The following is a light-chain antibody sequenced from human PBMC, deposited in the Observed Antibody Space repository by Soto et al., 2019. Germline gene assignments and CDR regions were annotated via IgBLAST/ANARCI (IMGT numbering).Light chain of an antibody. CDR2: AAS. Sequence: DIQMTQSPSSASASAGDRVTITCRASQDISSWLAWYQQKPGKAPKLLIYAASSLQSGVPSRFSGSGSGTDFTLTISSLQPEDFATYYCQQANSFPITFGQGTRLEI. V-gene: IGKV1-12*01. CDR1: QDISSW. CDR3: QQANSFPIT. J-gene: IGKJ5*01.